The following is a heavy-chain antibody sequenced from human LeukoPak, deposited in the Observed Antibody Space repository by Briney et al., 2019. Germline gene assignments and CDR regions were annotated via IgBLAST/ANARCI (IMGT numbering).Heavy chain of an antibody. V-gene: IGHV3-30-3*01. CDR1: GFTFSSYA. CDR2: ISYDGSNK. D-gene: IGHD2-2*01. Sequence: PGGSLRLSCAASGFTFSSYAMHWVRQAPGKGLEWVAVISYDGSNKYYADSVKGRFTISRDNSKNTLYLQMNSLRAEDTAVYYCARCRPALVVPAAIGYWGQGTLVTVSS. CDR3: ARCRPALVVPAAIGY. J-gene: IGHJ4*02.